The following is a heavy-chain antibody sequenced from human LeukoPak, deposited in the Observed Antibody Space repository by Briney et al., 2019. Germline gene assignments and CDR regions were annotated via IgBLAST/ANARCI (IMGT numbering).Heavy chain of an antibody. V-gene: IGHV1-69*06. CDR3: ARADDRSGSYYILGFDS. Sequence: ASVKVSCKASGGTFNNYAVSWVRQAPEQGLEWMGKLIPFFNTTYYAQKFQGRVTITADKSTTTAYMELSGLRSEDTAVYYCARADDRSGSYYILGFDSWGQGTLVTVSS. CDR2: LIPFFNTT. J-gene: IGHJ5*01. CDR1: GGTFNNYA. D-gene: IGHD3-22*01.